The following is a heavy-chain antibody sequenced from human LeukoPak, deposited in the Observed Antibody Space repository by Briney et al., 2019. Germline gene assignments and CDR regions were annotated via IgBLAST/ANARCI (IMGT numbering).Heavy chain of an antibody. CDR2: IKKDGSET. Sequence: GGSLRLSCTASGFSISSYWMNWVRQAPGKGLEWVANIKKDGSETKYVDSLKGRFTISRDNAKNSVYLQMNSLRAEDTAVYYCTGGAGWLTDYWGQGTLVTVSS. V-gene: IGHV3-7*05. D-gene: IGHD6-19*01. CDR1: GFSISSYW. CDR3: TGGAGWLTDY. J-gene: IGHJ4*02.